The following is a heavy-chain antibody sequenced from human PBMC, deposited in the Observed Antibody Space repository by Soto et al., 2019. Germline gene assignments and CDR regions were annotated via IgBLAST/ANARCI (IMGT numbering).Heavy chain of an antibody. V-gene: IGHV4-59*01. CDR3: ARGPDSTSYYYYYMDV. D-gene: IGHD2-2*01. CDR2: IYYSGST. CDR1: GGSISSYY. J-gene: IGHJ6*03. Sequence: SETLSLTCTVSGGSISSYYWIWIRQPPGKGLEWIGYIYYSGSTNYNPSLKSRVTISVDTSKNQFSLKLSSVTAADTAVYYCARGPDSTSYYYYYMDVWGKGTTVTVSS.